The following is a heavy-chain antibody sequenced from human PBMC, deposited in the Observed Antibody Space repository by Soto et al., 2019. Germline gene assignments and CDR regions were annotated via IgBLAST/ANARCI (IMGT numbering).Heavy chain of an antibody. CDR2: IWCDGSNK. CDR3: ARDKLEWELGH. Sequence: QVQLVESGGGVVQPGRSLRLSCAASGFTFSSYGMHWVRQAPGKGLEWVAVIWCDGSNKYYADSVKGRFTISRDNSKNTLYLQMNSLRAEDTAVYYCARDKLEWELGHWGQGTLVTVSS. CDR1: GFTFSSYG. D-gene: IGHD1-26*01. J-gene: IGHJ4*02. V-gene: IGHV3-33*01.